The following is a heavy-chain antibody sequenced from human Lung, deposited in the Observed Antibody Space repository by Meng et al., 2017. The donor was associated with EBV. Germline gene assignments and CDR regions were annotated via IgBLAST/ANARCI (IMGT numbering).Heavy chain of an antibody. Sequence: QVHLLHVGPGVKKPGASVRVSCKASGYTFGSYGICWVRQAPGQGLEWMGWFVNYVDTYPAPKFQGRVTMTTDTHTNTAFMELRSLTSDDTAVYYCASGTPGRSYCDYWGQGTLVTVSS. CDR1: GYTFGSYG. CDR2: FVNYVDT. J-gene: IGHJ4*02. CDR3: ASGTPGRSYCDY. D-gene: IGHD2-15*01. V-gene: IGHV1-18*01.